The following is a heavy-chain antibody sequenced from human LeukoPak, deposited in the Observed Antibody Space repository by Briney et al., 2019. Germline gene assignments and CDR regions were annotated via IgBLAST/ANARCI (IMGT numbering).Heavy chain of an antibody. V-gene: IGHV6-1*01. CDR3: ARDGSKNSSGWYYFDY. Sequence: SQTLSLTCAISGDSVSSNGAAWNWIRQSPSRGLEWLGRTYYRSKWYNDYAVSVKSRITINPDTSKNQFSLQLNSVTPEDTAVYYCARDGSKNSSGWYYFDYWGQGTLVTVSS. CDR1: GDSVSSNGAA. D-gene: IGHD6-19*01. J-gene: IGHJ4*02. CDR2: TYYRSKWYN.